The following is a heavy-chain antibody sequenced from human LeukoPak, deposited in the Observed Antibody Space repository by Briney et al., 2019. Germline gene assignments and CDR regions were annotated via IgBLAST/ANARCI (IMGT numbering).Heavy chain of an antibody. Sequence: GGSLRVSCAASGVTFSSFALSWIRQAPGKGLEWVSSISGNGYSTYYAESVKGRFTVSRDNSKNTLYLQMSSLRVEDTAVYFCVTARERRGYTGYDWNYFDHWGQGSLVTVSS. CDR1: GVTFSSFA. V-gene: IGHV3-23*01. J-gene: IGHJ4*02. D-gene: IGHD5-12*01. CDR2: ISGNGYST. CDR3: VTARERRGYTGYDWNYFDH.